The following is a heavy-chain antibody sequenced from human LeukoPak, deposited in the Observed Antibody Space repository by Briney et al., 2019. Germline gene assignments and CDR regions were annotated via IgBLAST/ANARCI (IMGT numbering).Heavy chain of an antibody. CDR2: INHSGST. Sequence: SETLSLTCAVYGGSFGGYYWSWIRQPPGKGLEWIGEINHSGSTNYNPSLKSRVTISVDTSKNQFSLKLSSVTAADTAVYYCARATPATRWFGDWGQGTLVTVSS. J-gene: IGHJ4*02. CDR3: ARATPATRWFGD. D-gene: IGHD3-10*01. CDR1: GGSFGGYY. V-gene: IGHV4-34*01.